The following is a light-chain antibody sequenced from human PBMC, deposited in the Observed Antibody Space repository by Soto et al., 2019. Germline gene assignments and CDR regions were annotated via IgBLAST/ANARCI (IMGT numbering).Light chain of an antibody. J-gene: IGLJ1*01. CDR1: SSDVGGYNY. CDR3: QSYDSSLSGFV. V-gene: IGLV2-11*01. CDR2: DVS. Sequence: QSALTQPRSVSVSPGQSVAISCTGTSSDVGGYNYVSWYQQHPGKAPKVMIYDVSKRPSGVPDRFSGSKSGTTASLTITGLQAEDEADYYCQSYDSSLSGFVFGTGTKVTVL.